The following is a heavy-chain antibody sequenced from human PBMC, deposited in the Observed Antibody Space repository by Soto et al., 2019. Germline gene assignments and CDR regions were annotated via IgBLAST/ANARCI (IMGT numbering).Heavy chain of an antibody. CDR2: VSTSIRST. V-gene: IGHV1-18*04. J-gene: IGHJ3*02. D-gene: IGHD3-10*01. CDR3: ARDSGAALYGEDALDI. Sequence: QGKLVQSGPEVKKPGASVKVSCTASGYSFSGYDITWVRQAPGQGLEWLGWVSTSIRSTMSAEKLQGRLTMTTDTSTTTVYIELRGLTSDDTAVYYCARDSGAALYGEDALDIWGQGTMVSVSS. CDR1: GYSFSGYD.